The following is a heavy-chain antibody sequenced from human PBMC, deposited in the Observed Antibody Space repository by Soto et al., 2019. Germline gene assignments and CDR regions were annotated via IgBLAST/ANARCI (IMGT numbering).Heavy chain of an antibody. CDR3: ARLNRGYDIWTGYYRNGPLDY. Sequence: ASVKVSCKASGYTFTSYAMHWVRQAPGQRLEWMGWINAGNGNTKYSQKFQGRVTITRDTSASTAYMELSSLRSEDTAVYYCARLNRGYDIWTGYYRNGPLDYWGQGTLVTVSS. D-gene: IGHD3-9*01. CDR1: GYTFTSYA. V-gene: IGHV1-3*01. CDR2: INAGNGNT. J-gene: IGHJ4*02.